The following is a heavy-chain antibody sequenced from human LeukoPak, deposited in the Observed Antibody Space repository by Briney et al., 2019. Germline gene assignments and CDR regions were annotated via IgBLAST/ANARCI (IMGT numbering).Heavy chain of an antibody. J-gene: IGHJ5*02. V-gene: IGHV4-34*01. CDR1: GGSFSDYY. CDR3: ARVYPTTMVRGRFDP. CDR2: IYYSGST. Sequence: SETLSLTCAVYGGSFSDYYWSWIRQPPGKGLEWIGSIYYSGSTYYNPSLKSRVTIYVDTSKNQFSLKLSSVTAADTAVYYCARVYPTTMVRGRFDPWGQGTLVTVSS. D-gene: IGHD3-10*01.